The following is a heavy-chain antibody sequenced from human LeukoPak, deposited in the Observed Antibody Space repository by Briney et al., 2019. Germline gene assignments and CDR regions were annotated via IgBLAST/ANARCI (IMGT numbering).Heavy chain of an antibody. V-gene: IGHV1-2*02. Sequence: ASVKVSCKASGYTFTGYYMHWVRQAPGQGLEWMGWNNPNSGGTNYAQKFQGRVTMTRDTSISTAYMELSRLRSEDTAVYYCATRRYSSGYYYQRAFDIWGQGTMVTVSS. J-gene: IGHJ3*02. CDR1: GYTFTGYY. D-gene: IGHD3-22*01. CDR2: NNPNSGGT. CDR3: ATRRYSSGYYYQRAFDI.